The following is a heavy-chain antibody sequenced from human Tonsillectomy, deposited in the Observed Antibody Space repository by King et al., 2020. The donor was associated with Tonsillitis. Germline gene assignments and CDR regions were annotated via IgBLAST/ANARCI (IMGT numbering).Heavy chain of an antibody. D-gene: IGHD3-16*01. V-gene: IGHV3-33*05. CDR1: GFTFSTYG. CDR3: ARDSLQGGYFDY. Sequence: VQLVESGGGVVQPGRSLRLSCAASGFTFSTYGMHWVRQAPGKWLEWVAVISYDGNNKYYADSVKGRFTISRDNSKNTLYLQMNSLRAEDTAVYYCARDSLQGGYFDYWGQGTLVTVSS. J-gene: IGHJ4*02. CDR2: ISYDGNNK.